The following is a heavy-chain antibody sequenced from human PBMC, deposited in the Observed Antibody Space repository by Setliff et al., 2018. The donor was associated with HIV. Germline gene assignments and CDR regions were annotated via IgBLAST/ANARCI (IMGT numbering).Heavy chain of an antibody. Sequence: ASVKVSCKASGGTFSSYRISWVRQAPGQGLEYMGGVIPGLGTAHYAQRFQGRVTITADESTSTVYMDLSSLRCEDTAMYYCARDAGYSGTSWNYWGQGTLVTVSS. V-gene: IGHV1-69*13. CDR3: ARDAGYSGTSWNY. D-gene: IGHD5-12*01. J-gene: IGHJ4*02. CDR2: VIPGLGTA. CDR1: GGTFSSYR.